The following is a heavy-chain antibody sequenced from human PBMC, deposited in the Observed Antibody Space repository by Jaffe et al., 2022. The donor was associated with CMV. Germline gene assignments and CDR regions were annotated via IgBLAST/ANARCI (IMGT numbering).Heavy chain of an antibody. CDR1: GYTFTGYY. J-gene: IGHJ4*02. D-gene: IGHD3-22*01. CDR2: INPNSGGT. V-gene: IGHV1-2*04. CDR3: ARGSEFLYYYDSSGYRNDFDY. Sequence: QVQLVQSGAEVKKPGASVKVSCKASGYTFTGYYMHWVRQAPGQGLEWMGWINPNSGGTNYAQKFQGWVTMTRDTSISTAYMELSRLRSDDTAVYYCARGSEFLYYYDSSGYRNDFDYWGQGTLVTVSS.